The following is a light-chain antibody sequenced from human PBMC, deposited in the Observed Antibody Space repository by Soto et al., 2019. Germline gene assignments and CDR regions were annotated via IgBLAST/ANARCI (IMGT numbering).Light chain of an antibody. CDR2: GAS. CDR3: QTDGSTFPI. CDR1: QSVSSSY. Sequence: EIVLTQSPGTLSLSPGERATLSCRASQSVSSSYLAWYQQKPGQAPRLLIYGASSRATGIPDRFSGSGSGTDFTLTISRLEPDYFAVYYCQTDGSTFPIFGGRPNVDIK. J-gene: IGKJ4*01. V-gene: IGKV3-20*01.